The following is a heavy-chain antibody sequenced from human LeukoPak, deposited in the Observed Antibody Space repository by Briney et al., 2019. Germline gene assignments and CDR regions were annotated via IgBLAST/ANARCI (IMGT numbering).Heavy chain of an antibody. J-gene: IGHJ4*02. V-gene: IGHV1-2*02. CDR2: INPNSGGT. CDR1: GYTFTGYY. D-gene: IGHD2/OR15-2a*01. Sequence: ASVKVSCKASGYTFTGYYMHWVRQAPGQGLERMGWINPNSGGTNYAQKFQGRVTMTRDTSISTAYMELSRLRSDDTAVYYCARDSTTENPFDYWGQGTLVTVSS. CDR3: ARDSTTENPFDY.